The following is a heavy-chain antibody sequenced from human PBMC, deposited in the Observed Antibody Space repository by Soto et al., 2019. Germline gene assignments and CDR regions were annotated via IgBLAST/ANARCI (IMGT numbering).Heavy chain of an antibody. J-gene: IGHJ4*02. CDR3: ACSDTSMLDY. CDR2: IYPGDSET. V-gene: IGHV5-51*01. D-gene: IGHD2-2*01. CDR1: GYSFTNYW. Sequence: GESLKISCKSSGYSFTNYWIGWVRQMPGKGLEWMGMIYPGDSETRYSPSFQGRVTISADKSNSTAYLHWSSLKASDTAMYYCACSDTSMLDYWGKGTLVTVSS.